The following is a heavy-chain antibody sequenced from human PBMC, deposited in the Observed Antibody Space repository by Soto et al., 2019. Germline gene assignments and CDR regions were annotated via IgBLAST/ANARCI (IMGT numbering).Heavy chain of an antibody. D-gene: IGHD2-15*01. V-gene: IGHV4-59*01. CDR3: ARYYCSPTTCYFLDF. CDR2: IYYTGRT. J-gene: IGHJ4*02. CDR1: GGSISGYY. Sequence: NPSETLSLTCTVSGGSISGYYWSWIRQTPGKGLEWIGYIYYTGRTNYNPSLKTRVAIFVGTAKDQFSLKVNSVSAADTAIYYCARYYCSPTTCYFLDFWGQGTLVTVSS.